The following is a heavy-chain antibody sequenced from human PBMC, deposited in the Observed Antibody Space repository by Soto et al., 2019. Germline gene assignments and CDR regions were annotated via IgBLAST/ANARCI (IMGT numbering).Heavy chain of an antibody. V-gene: IGHV3-33*01. CDR1: GFSFSDYG. CDR3: ARAPSGDYNMYDYYTMDV. D-gene: IGHD1-20*01. CDR2: VWFDGGNK. J-gene: IGHJ6*02. Sequence: RLSCAASGFSFSDYGMHWVRQAPGKGLEWVAVVWFDGGNKFYADSVKGRFTISRDNAKNTLFLQMNSLRDVDTAVYYCARAPSGDYNMYDYYTMDVWGQGTTVTVSS.